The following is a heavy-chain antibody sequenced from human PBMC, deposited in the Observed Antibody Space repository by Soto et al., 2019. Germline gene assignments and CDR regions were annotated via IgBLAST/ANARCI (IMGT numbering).Heavy chain of an antibody. J-gene: IGHJ4*02. CDR1: GYTFTSYG. CDR3: ARDSYSSSPQAQHPFDY. D-gene: IGHD6-6*01. CDR2: ISAYNGNT. V-gene: IGHV1-18*01. Sequence: QVQLVQSGAEVKKPGASVKVSCKASGYTFTSYGISWVRQAPGQGLEWMGWISAYNGNTNYAQQLHGRVTMTKDTSTSTAYMELRSLRADDTAVYYRARDSYSSSPQAQHPFDYWGQGTLVTVSS.